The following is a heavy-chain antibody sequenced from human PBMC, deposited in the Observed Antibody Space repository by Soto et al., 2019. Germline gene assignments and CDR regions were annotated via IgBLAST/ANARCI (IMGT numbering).Heavy chain of an antibody. D-gene: IGHD3-22*01. J-gene: IGHJ4*02. CDR3: ARGGTKDPDYYDRSGYPTAFDY. V-gene: IGHV4-30-4*01. CDR2: IYYSGST. CDR1: GGSISSGDYY. Sequence: PSETLSLTCTVSGGSISSGDYYWSWIRQPPGKGLEWIGYIYYSGSTYYNPSLKSRVTISVDTSKNQFSLKLSSVTAADTAVYYCARGGTKDPDYYDRSGYPTAFDYWGQGTLVTVSP.